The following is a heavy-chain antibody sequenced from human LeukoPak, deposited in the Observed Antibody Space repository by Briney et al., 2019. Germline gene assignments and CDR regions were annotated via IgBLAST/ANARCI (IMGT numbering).Heavy chain of an antibody. CDR2: ITDSGGRT. D-gene: IGHD1-7*01. CDR1: GFTFSSHA. J-gene: IGHJ4*02. V-gene: IGHV3-23*01. Sequence: PGGSLRLSCEASGFTFSSHAVSWVRQAPGKGLEWVSAITDSGGRTNYADSVKGRFTIFRDNSKNTLYLQMNSLRAEDTAVYYCAKDLTTRTTIWSFAYWGQRTLVPVSS. CDR3: AKDLTTRTTIWSFAY.